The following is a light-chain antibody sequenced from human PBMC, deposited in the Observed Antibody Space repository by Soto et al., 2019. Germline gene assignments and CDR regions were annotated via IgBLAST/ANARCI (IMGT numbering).Light chain of an antibody. J-gene: IGLJ2*01. Sequence: QSVLTQPASVSGSPGQSITISCTGTSSDVGGYNYVSWYQRHPGEAPKLIDYDVSNRPSGVSNRFSGSKSGNTAFLTISGLQAEDEADYFCSSYATSTTLVFGGGTKLTVL. V-gene: IGLV2-14*01. CDR3: SSYATSTTLV. CDR2: DVS. CDR1: SSDVGGYNY.